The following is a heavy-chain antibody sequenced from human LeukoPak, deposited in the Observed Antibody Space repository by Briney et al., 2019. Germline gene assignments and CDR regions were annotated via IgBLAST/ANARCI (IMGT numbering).Heavy chain of an antibody. CDR3: AKGYSGGWYDFDS. D-gene: IGHD6-19*01. V-gene: IGHV3-23*01. J-gene: IGHJ4*02. CDR1: GFSFSNYA. Sequence: GGSLRLSCAASGFSFSNYAMSWVRQAPGRGLEWVSHISYSVVTTYYAESVKGRFTISRDNSKNTLYLQMDSLRAEDTAMHYCAKGYSGGWYDFDSWGQGALVTVSA. CDR2: ISYSVVTT.